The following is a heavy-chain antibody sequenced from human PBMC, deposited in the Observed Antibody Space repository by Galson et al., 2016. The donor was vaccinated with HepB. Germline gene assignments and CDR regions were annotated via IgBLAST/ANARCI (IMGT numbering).Heavy chain of an antibody. CDR2: IDWDDAK. CDR1: GFSLRSSGMC. Sequence: PALVKPTQTLTLTCTFSGFSLRSSGMCVSWIRQPPGKALEWLARIDWDDAKYYSTSLKTRLTISKDASKNQVVLTMTNMDPVDTATYYCARTRTAGWLDYWGQGTLVTVSS. CDR3: ARTRTAGWLDY. V-gene: IGHV2-70*11. D-gene: IGHD6-19*01. J-gene: IGHJ4*02.